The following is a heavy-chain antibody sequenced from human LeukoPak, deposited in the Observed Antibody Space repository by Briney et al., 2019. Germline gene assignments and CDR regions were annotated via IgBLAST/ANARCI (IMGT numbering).Heavy chain of an antibody. CDR2: ISYDGSNK. CDR1: GFTFSSYA. D-gene: IGHD3-22*01. CDR3: ASMDSRNY. Sequence: GGSLRLSCAASGFTFSSYAMHWVRQAPGKGLEWVAVISYDGSNKYYADPVKGRFTISRDNSKNTLYLQMNSLRAEDTAVYYCASMDSRNYWGQGTLVTVSS. J-gene: IGHJ4*02. V-gene: IGHV3-30-3*01.